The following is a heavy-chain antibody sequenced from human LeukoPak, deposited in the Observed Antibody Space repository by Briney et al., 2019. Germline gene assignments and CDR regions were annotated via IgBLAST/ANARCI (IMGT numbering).Heavy chain of an antibody. CDR3: AKAPLGYCSSTSCYAVRWFDP. J-gene: IGHJ5*02. D-gene: IGHD2-2*01. CDR2: ISGSGGTT. Sequence: PGGSLRLSCAASGFTFSSYAMTWVRQAPGEGLEWVSAISGSGGTTYYADSVKGRFTISRDNSKNTLYLQMNSLRAEDTAVYYCAKAPLGYCSSTSCYAVRWFDPWGQGTLVTVSS. V-gene: IGHV3-23*01. CDR1: GFTFSSYA.